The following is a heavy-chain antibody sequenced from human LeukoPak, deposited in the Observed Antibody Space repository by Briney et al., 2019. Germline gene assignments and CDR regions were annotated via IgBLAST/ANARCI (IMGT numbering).Heavy chain of an antibody. CDR2: ISSGSSTI. D-gene: IGHD6-13*01. CDR3: ARSYSSSWVDY. CDR1: GFTFSSYS. J-gene: IGHJ4*02. Sequence: GGSLRLSCAASGFTFSSYSMNWVRQAPGKGLEWVYYISSGSSTIYYADSVKGRFTISRDNAKNSLYLQMNSLRAEDTAVYYCARSYSSSWVDYWGQGTLVTVSS. V-gene: IGHV3-48*04.